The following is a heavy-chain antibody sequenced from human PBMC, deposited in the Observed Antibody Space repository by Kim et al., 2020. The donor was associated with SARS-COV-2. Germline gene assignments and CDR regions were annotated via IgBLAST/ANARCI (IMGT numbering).Heavy chain of an antibody. Sequence: GGSLRLSCAASGFTFSSYGMHWVRQAPGKGLEWVAVISYDGSNKYYADSVKGRFTISRDNSKNTLYLQMNSLRAEDTAVYYCAKDRGYWGQGTLVTVSS. CDR1: GFTFSSYG. CDR3: AKDRGY. D-gene: IGHD3-10*01. J-gene: IGHJ4*02. V-gene: IGHV3-30*18. CDR2: ISYDGSNK.